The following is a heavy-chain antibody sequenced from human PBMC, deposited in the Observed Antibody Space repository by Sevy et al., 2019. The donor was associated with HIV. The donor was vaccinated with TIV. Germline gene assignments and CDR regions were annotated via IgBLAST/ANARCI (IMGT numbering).Heavy chain of an antibody. D-gene: IGHD6-19*01. CDR3: ARDRSAVAGIFDS. V-gene: IGHV3-30-3*01. Sequence: GGSLRLSCAASGFTFSAYTMHWVRRAPGKGLEWVSGISYAGSNKVYADSVKGRFTISRDDSKNRLYLQMNSLRPEDTAVYYSARDRSAVAGIFDSWGQGTLVTVSS. CDR1: GFTFSAYT. CDR2: ISYAGSNK. J-gene: IGHJ4*02.